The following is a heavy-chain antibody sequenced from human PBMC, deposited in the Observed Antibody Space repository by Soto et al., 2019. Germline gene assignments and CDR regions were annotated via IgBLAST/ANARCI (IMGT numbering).Heavy chain of an antibody. CDR1: GFPFSSYV. V-gene: IGHV3-30-3*02. CDR3: AKPLNYDFWSGYEGYFDY. D-gene: IGHD3-3*01. J-gene: IGHJ4*02. Sequence: GGSLRLSCAASGFPFSSYVMCWVRQAPGKGLEWVAVISYGGSSKYHADSVKGRFTISRDNSKNTLYLQMNSLRAEDTAVYYCAKPLNYDFWSGYEGYFDYWGQGTLVTVSS. CDR2: ISYGGSSK.